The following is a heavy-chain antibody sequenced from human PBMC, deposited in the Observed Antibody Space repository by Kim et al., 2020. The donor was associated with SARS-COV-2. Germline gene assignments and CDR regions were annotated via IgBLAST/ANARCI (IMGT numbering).Heavy chain of an antibody. Sequence: YAAPVKGRFTSSRDDSKNTLYLQMNSLKTEDTAVYYCTTTIAAPRRGDYWGQGTLVTVSS. CDR3: TTTIAAPRRGDY. V-gene: IGHV3-15*01. D-gene: IGHD6-6*01. J-gene: IGHJ4*02.